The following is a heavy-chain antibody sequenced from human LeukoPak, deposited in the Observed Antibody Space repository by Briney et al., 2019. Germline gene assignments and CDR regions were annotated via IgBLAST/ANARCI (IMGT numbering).Heavy chain of an antibody. D-gene: IGHD4-17*01. CDR3: ARVIGDSYYYYGMDV. V-gene: IGHV4-30-2*01. Sequence: SQTLSLTCAVSGGSISSGGYSWSWIRQPPGKGLEWIGYIYHSGSTYYNPSLKSRVTISVDRSKNQFSLKLSSGTAADTAVYYCARVIGDSYYYYGMDVWGQGTTVTVSS. CDR2: IYHSGST. CDR1: GGSISSGGYS. J-gene: IGHJ6*02.